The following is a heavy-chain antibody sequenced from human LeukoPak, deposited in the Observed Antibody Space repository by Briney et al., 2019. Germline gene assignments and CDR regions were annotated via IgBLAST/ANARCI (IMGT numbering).Heavy chain of an antibody. CDR2: INHSGST. Sequence: PSETLSLTCAVYGGSFSGYYWSWIRQPPGKGLEWIGEINHSGSTNYNPSLKSRVTISVDTSKSHFSLKLISVTAADTAVYYCARGTQWELHWFDPWGQGTLVTVSS. D-gene: IGHD1-26*01. CDR3: ARGTQWELHWFDP. V-gene: IGHV4-34*01. J-gene: IGHJ5*02. CDR1: GGSFSGYY.